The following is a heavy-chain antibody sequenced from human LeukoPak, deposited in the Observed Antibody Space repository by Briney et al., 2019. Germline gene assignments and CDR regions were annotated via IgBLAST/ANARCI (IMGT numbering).Heavy chain of an antibody. Sequence: GASVKVSCKASGYTFTSYDINWVRQATGQGLGWMGWMNPNSGNTGYAQKFQGRVTMTRNTSISTAYMELSSLRSEDTAVYYCARVSSGSYYYYYYYGMDVWGQGTTVTVSS. CDR1: GYTFTSYD. J-gene: IGHJ6*02. CDR3: ARVSSGSYYYYYYYGMDV. V-gene: IGHV1-8*01. D-gene: IGHD3-10*01. CDR2: MNPNSGNT.